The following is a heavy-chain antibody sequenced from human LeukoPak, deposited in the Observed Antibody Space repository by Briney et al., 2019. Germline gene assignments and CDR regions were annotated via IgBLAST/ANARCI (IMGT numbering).Heavy chain of an antibody. V-gene: IGHV1-69*05. CDR3: ARVSREPARDAFDI. Sequence: ASVKVSCKASGGTFSSYAISWVRQAPGQGLEWMGGIIPIFGTANYAQKFQGRVTITTDESTSTAYMELSSLRSEDTAVYYCARVSREPARDAFDIWGQGTMVTVSS. J-gene: IGHJ3*02. CDR1: GGTFSSYA. D-gene: IGHD1-14*01. CDR2: IIPIFGTA.